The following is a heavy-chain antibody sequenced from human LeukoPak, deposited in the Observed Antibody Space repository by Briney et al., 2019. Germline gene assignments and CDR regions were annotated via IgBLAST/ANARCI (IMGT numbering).Heavy chain of an antibody. J-gene: IGHJ5*02. Sequence: PGRSLRLSCAPSALTFIIYAMSCVRQAPGKGLEWVSAISGSVGSTYYTHSVKGRFTISRDNSKNTLHLQRNRLRAQDTAVYYCAKDRYSSGSDPWGQGTLVTVSS. CDR3: AKDRYSSGSDP. V-gene: IGHV3-23*01. D-gene: IGHD6-19*01. CDR2: ISGSVGST. CDR1: ALTFIIYA.